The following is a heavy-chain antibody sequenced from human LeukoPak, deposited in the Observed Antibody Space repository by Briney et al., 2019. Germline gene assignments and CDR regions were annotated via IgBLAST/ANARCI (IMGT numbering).Heavy chain of an antibody. CDR3: AKDTGVVAATDGMDV. V-gene: IGHV3-9*01. D-gene: IGHD2-15*01. CDR1: GFTFDDYA. CDR2: ISWNSGSI. J-gene: IGHJ6*02. Sequence: PGGSLRLSCAASGFTFDDYAMHWVRQAPGKGLEWVSGISWNSGSIGYADSVKGRFTISRDNAKNSLYLQMNSLRAEDTALYYCAKDTGVVAATDGMDVWGQGTTVTVSS.